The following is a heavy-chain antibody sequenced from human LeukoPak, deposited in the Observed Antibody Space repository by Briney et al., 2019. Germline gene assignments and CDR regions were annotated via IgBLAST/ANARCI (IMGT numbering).Heavy chain of an antibody. CDR1: GFTFSTYA. CDR3: ARGHYDMGV. Sequence: GGSLRLSCADSGFTFSTYAMTWVRQAPGKGLEWVSTISGASGATYYADSVEGRFTISRDNSKNTLYLQMNSLRAEDTAVYYCARGHYDMGVWGQGTTVTVSS. V-gene: IGHV3-23*01. CDR2: ISGASGAT. J-gene: IGHJ6*02.